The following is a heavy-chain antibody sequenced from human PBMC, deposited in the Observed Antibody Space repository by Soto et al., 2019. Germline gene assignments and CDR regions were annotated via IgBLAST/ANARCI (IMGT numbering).Heavy chain of an antibody. CDR1: GFSFSTYG. V-gene: IGHV3-33*01. Sequence: PGGSLRPSCAASGFSFSTYGLHCVRQPPCKGLECVAVIWFDGSNKQYADSVKGRFTISRDNSKNTLYLQMNSLIVEDTAVYYCARDNSDSGGYYYFDYWGQGTLVTVSS. D-gene: IGHD3-22*01. CDR3: ARDNSDSGGYYYFDY. J-gene: IGHJ4*02. CDR2: IWFDGSNK.